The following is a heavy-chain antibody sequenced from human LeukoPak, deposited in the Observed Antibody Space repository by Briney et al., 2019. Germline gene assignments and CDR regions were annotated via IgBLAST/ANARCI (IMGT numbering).Heavy chain of an antibody. Sequence: GSLRLSCAASGFTFSSYSMNWVRQAPGKGLEWVSSISSSSSYIYYADSVKGRFTISRDNAKNSLYLQMNSLRAEDTAVYYCARDRSSTIGDYFDYWGQGTLVTVSS. V-gene: IGHV3-21*01. CDR1: GFTFSSYS. CDR3: ARDRSSTIGDYFDY. CDR2: ISSSSSYI. D-gene: IGHD6-13*01. J-gene: IGHJ4*02.